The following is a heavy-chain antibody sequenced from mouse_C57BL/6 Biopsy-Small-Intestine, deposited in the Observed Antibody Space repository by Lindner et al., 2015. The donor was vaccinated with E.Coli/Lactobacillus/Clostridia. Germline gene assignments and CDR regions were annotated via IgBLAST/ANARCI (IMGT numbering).Heavy chain of an antibody. CDR3: ARSYYSNSRGAMDY. CDR2: INPNYGTT. D-gene: IGHD2-5*01. V-gene: IGHV1-39*01. J-gene: IGHJ4*01. CDR1: GYSFTDYS. Sequence: VQLQESGPELVKSGASVKISCKASGYSFTDYSMNWVSQSNGKSLEWIGVINPNYGTTSYNQKFKGKATLTVDHSSSTAYMQLNSLTSEDSAVYYCARSYYSNSRGAMDYWGQGTSVTVSS.